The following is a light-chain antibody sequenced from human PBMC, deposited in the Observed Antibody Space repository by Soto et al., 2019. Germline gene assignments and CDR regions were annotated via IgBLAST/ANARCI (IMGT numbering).Light chain of an antibody. J-gene: IGKJ4*01. CDR3: QQRSNWPHT. Sequence: IVLTQSPSTLSLSPGERATLSCRASQSVSSYLAWYQQRPGQAPRLLIYDASNRATGVPARFSGSGSGTDFTLTISSLEPEDFAVYYCQQRSNWPHTFAGGTKVDIK. V-gene: IGKV3-11*01. CDR2: DAS. CDR1: QSVSSY.